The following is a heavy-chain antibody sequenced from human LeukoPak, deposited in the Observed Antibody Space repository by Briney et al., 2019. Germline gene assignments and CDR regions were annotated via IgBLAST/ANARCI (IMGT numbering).Heavy chain of an antibody. CDR2: IYYSGST. J-gene: IGHJ2*01. CDR1: GGSISSGDYY. V-gene: IGHV4-30-4*01. Sequence: SETLSLTCTVSGGSISSGDYYWSWIRQPPGKGLEWIGYIYYSGSTYYNPSLKSRVTISVDTSKNQFSLKLSSVTAADTAVYYCARGSCSSTSCYRVWYFDLWGRGTLVTVSS. CDR3: ARGSCSSTSCYRVWYFDL. D-gene: IGHD2-2*02.